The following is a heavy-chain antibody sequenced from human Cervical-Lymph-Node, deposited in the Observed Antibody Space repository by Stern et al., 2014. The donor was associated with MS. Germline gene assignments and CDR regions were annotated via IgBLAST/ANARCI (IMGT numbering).Heavy chain of an antibody. CDR3: AKTGGYSGGWYYFDY. CDR2: ISYDGINK. D-gene: IGHD6-19*01. Sequence: AQLVESGGGVVQPGRSLRLSCAASGFTFSSYGIHWVRQAPGKGLEWVAVISYDGINKYNVDSVKGRFTISRDNSKSTLYLEMNSLRAEDTAVYYCAKTGGYSGGWYYFDYWGQGTLVTVSS. CDR1: GFTFSSYG. V-gene: IGHV3-30*18. J-gene: IGHJ4*02.